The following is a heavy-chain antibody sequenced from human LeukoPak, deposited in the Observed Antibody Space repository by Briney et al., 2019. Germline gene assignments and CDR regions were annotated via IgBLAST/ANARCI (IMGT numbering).Heavy chain of an antibody. Sequence: ASVKVSCKASGGTFISYAISWVRQAPGKGLEWMGGIIPIFGTANYAQKFQGRVTITTDESTSTAYMELSSLRSEDTAVYYCARASGPAANPFDYWGQGTLVTVSS. CDR1: GGTFISYA. V-gene: IGHV1-69*05. CDR3: ARASGPAANPFDY. J-gene: IGHJ4*02. CDR2: IIPIFGTA. D-gene: IGHD2-2*01.